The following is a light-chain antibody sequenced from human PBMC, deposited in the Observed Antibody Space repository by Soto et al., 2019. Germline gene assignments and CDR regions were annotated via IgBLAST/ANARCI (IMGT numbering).Light chain of an antibody. V-gene: IGKV1-39*01. J-gene: IGKJ4*01. CDR3: QQIYSAPLT. Sequence: DMQITQAPSSLSASGGDRVTITFRASQSITTYLNWYRQKPGKAPKLLIYAASSLQSGVPSRFSGSGSETEFTLSISSMQPEDFANYFCQQIYSAPLTLGGGTKVDXK. CDR2: AAS. CDR1: QSITTY.